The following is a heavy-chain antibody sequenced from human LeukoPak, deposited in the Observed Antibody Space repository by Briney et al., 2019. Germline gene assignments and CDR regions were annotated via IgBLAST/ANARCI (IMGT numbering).Heavy chain of an antibody. D-gene: IGHD2-15*01. Sequence: SETLSLTCTASGGSISSGSYYWSWIRQPAGKGLEWIGRIYTSGSTNYNPSLKSRVTISVGTSKNQFSLKLSSVTAADTAVYYCARGCSGGSCYSDFDYWGQGTLVTVSS. CDR2: IYTSGST. CDR1: GGSISSGSYY. J-gene: IGHJ4*02. V-gene: IGHV4-61*02. CDR3: ARGCSGGSCYSDFDY.